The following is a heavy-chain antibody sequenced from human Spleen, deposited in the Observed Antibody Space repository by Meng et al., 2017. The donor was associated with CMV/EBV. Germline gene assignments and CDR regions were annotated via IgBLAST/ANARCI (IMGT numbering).Heavy chain of an antibody. CDR3: ARERTGTYYFDY. CDR1: GYTFTDYF. Sequence: ASVKVSCKASGYTFTDYFVHWVRQAPGQGLEWMGWINPNSGGTIYAQKFHVRVTVTRDTSITTAYMELNRLRSDDTAVYYCARERTGTYYFDYWGQGTLVTVSS. J-gene: IGHJ4*01. CDR2: INPNSGGT. D-gene: IGHD1/OR15-1a*01. V-gene: IGHV1-2*02.